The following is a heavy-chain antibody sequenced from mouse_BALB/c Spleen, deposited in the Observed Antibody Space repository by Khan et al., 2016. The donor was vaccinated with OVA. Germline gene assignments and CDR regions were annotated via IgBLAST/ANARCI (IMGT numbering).Heavy chain of an antibody. J-gene: IGHJ3*01. Sequence: QVQLQQSGAELMKPGASVKISCKATGYTFSSYWIEWVKQRPGHGLEWIGEILPGSGTTNYNEKFKAKATFTADTSSNTAYMQLSSLTSEDSAVYYCARSRLWFAYWGQGTLVTVSA. V-gene: IGHV1-9*01. CDR2: ILPGSGTT. CDR3: ARSRLWFAY. CDR1: GYTFSSYW.